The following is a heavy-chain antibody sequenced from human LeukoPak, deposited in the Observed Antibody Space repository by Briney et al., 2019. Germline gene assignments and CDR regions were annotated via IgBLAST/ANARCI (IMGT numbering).Heavy chain of an antibody. CDR2: IWYDGSNK. J-gene: IGHJ6*02. Sequence: PGGSLRLSCAASGFTFSSYGMHWVRQAPGKGLEWVAVIWYDGSNKYYADSVKGRFTISRENAKNSLYLQMNSLRAGDTAVYYCARWAGSYFAAPGGMDVWGQGTTVTVSS. V-gene: IGHV3-33*01. D-gene: IGHD1-26*01. CDR1: GFTFSSYG. CDR3: ARWAGSYFAAPGGMDV.